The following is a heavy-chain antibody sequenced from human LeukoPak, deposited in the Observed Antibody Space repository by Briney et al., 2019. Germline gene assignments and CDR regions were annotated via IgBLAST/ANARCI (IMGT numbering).Heavy chain of an antibody. CDR1: GGSISSSGYY. D-gene: IGHD2-21*02. Sequence: SETLCLTCTVSGGSISSSGYYWSWIRQPPGKGLEWIGEINHSGSTNYNPSLKSRVTISVDTSKNQFSLKLSSVTAADTAVYYCARGPNDLIDYWGQGTLVTVSS. CDR3: ARGPNDLIDY. V-gene: IGHV4-39*07. CDR2: INHSGST. J-gene: IGHJ4*02.